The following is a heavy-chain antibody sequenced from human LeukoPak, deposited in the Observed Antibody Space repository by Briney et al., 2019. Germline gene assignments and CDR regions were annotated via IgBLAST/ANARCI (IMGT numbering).Heavy chain of an antibody. CDR3: ARAVRTAFYMDV. J-gene: IGHJ6*03. D-gene: IGHD3-10*01. CDR2: YSGGDT. V-gene: IGHV3-53*01. Sequence: YSGGDTYDADSVKGRFTTSRDNSKNTLYIRMNRLRVEDTGMYYCARAVRTAFYMDVWSKGTPVTV.